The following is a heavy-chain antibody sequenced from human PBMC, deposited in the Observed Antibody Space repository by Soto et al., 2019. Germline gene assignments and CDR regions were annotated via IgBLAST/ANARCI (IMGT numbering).Heavy chain of an antibody. CDR2: IIAYNGNT. CDR1: GGTFSSYA. D-gene: IGHD6-13*01. CDR3: ASLARGSWYKSGNWFDP. V-gene: IGHV1-18*01. Sequence: ASVKVSCKASGGTFSSYAISWVRQAPGQGLEWMGGIIAYNGNTNYAQKLQGRVTMTTDTSTSTAYMELRSLRSDDTAVYYCASLARGSWYKSGNWFDPWGQGTLVTVSS. J-gene: IGHJ5*02.